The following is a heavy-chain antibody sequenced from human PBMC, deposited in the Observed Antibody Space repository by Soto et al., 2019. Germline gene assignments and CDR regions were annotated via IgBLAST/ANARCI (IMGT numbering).Heavy chain of an antibody. J-gene: IGHJ4*02. CDR3: TRENVFWSGYDTYGIDY. Sequence: PGGSLRLSCTASGFTFGDYAMSWVRQAPGKGLEWVGFIRSKAYGGTTKYAASVKGRFTISRDGSKSIAYLQMNSLKTENTADYYCTRENVFWSGYDTYGIDYWGQGTLVTVSS. D-gene: IGHD3-3*01. V-gene: IGHV3-49*04. CDR2: IRSKAYGGTT. CDR1: GFTFGDYA.